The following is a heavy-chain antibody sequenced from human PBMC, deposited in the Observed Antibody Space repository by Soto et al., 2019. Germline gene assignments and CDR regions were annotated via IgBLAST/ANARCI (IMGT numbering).Heavy chain of an antibody. V-gene: IGHV3-21*01. CDR2: ISSSSSYI. CDR3: ARVQFNPRNRRRFDTAMLMGFDY. D-gene: IGHD5-18*01. Sequence: PGGSLRLSCAASGFTFSSYSMNWVRQAPGKGLEWVSSISSSSSYIYYADSVKGRFTISRDNAKNSLYLQMNSLRAEDTAVYYCARVQFNPRNRRRFDTAMLMGFDYWGQGTLVTVSS. CDR1: GFTFSSYS. J-gene: IGHJ4*02.